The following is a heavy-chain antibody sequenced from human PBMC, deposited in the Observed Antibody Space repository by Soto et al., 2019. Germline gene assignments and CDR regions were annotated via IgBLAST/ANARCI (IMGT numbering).Heavy chain of an antibody. J-gene: IGHJ6*02. Sequence: GESLKISCKGSGYSFTSYWIGWVRQMPGKGLEWMGIIYPGDSDTRYSPSFQGQVTISADKSISTAYLQWSSLKASDTAMYYCARRYCNNGVCVLGMDVWGQGTTVTVSS. V-gene: IGHV5-51*01. D-gene: IGHD2-8*01. CDR1: GYSFTSYW. CDR3: ARRYCNNGVCVLGMDV. CDR2: IYPGDSDT.